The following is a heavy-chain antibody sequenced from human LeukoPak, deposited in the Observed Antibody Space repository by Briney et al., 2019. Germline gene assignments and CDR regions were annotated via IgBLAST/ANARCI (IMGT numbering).Heavy chain of an antibody. CDR2: ISSSGSTI. J-gene: IGHJ4*02. CDR1: GVTFSDYY. Sequence: GGSLRLSCAASGVTFSDYYMSWIRQAPGKGLEWVSYISSSGSTIYYADSVKGRFTISRHNSKNTLYLQMNSLRAEDTAVYYCARITGYSSGWHRPFDYWGQGTLVTVSS. V-gene: IGHV3-11*01. D-gene: IGHD6-19*01. CDR3: ARITGYSSGWHRPFDY.